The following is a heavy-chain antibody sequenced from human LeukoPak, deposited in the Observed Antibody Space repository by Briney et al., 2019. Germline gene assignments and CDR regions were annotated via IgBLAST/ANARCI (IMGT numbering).Heavy chain of an antibody. D-gene: IGHD5-18*01. V-gene: IGHV3-21*04. CDR3: AKDTRRGSGYSYGFFDY. J-gene: IGHJ4*02. Sequence: GGSLRLSCAASGFTFSSYSMNWVRQAPGKGLEWVSSISSSSSYIYYADSVKGRFTISRDNAKNSLYLQMNSLRAEDTALYYCAKDTRRGSGYSYGFFDYWGQGTLVTVSS. CDR1: GFTFSSYS. CDR2: ISSSSSYI.